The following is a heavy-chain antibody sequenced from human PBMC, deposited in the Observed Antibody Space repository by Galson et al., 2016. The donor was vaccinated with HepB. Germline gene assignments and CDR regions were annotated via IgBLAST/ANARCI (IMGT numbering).Heavy chain of an antibody. V-gene: IGHV3-30-3*01. Sequence: SLRLSCAASGFNFRTYAMHWVRQAPGKGLEWVAVISDDGSNKYYADSVKGRFTISRDNSKNTLYLQMNSLSAEDTALYYCASLTGDFDYWGQGTLVTVSS. J-gene: IGHJ4*02. D-gene: IGHD1-14*01. CDR2: ISDDGSNK. CDR1: GFNFRTYA. CDR3: ASLTGDFDY.